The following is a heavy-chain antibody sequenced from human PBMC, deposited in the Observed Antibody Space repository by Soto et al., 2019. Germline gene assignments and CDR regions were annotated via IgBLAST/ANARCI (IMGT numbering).Heavy chain of an antibody. CDR3: ARDALRMGWFGEFYIDY. CDR1: GFTFSSYW. D-gene: IGHD3-10*01. V-gene: IGHV3-7*01. Sequence: GGSLRLSCAASGFTFSSYWMSWVRQAPGKGLEWVANIKQDGSEKYYVDSVKGRFTISRDNAKNSLYLQMNSLRAEDTAVYYCARDALRMGWFGEFYIDYWGQGTLVTVSS. J-gene: IGHJ4*02. CDR2: IKQDGSEK.